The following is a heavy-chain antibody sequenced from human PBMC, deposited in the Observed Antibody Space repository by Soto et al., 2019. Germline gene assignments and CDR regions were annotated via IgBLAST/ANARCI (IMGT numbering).Heavy chain of an antibody. CDR1: GYPFTSFY. CDR3: ARSGEHPLDY. D-gene: IGHD1-26*01. Sequence: ASVKVSCKASGYPFTSFYLLWVRQAPGHGLERMGFSTHTGNTNYAQNFQGRVVLTTDTSTSTAYMEVTSLRSDDTAVYYGARSGEHPLDYWGQGTPVTVSS. CDR2: STHTGNT. J-gene: IGHJ4*02. V-gene: IGHV1-18*04.